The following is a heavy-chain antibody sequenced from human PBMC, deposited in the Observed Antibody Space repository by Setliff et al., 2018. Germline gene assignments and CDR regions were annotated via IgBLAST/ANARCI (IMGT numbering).Heavy chain of an antibody. CDR3: ARAMYSAGYYGGGYSYYYMDV. J-gene: IGHJ6*03. V-gene: IGHV4-59*08. CDR1: GGYIRSFH. D-gene: IGHD3-22*01. CDR2: IYYSGST. Sequence: SETLSLTCTVSGGYIRSFHWSWIRQPPGKGLEWIGHIYYSGSTDYNPSLKSRVTISLDSSKAQFSLKLSSVTAADTAVYYCARAMYSAGYYGGGYSYYYMDVWGKGTTVTVSS.